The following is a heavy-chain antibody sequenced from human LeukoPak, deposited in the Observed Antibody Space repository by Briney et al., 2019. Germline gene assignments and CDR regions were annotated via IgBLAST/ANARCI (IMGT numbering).Heavy chain of an antibody. J-gene: IGHJ6*02. CDR2: IYHTGST. CDR1: GGSISSYY. Sequence: SETLSLTCTVSGGSISSYYWSWIRQPPGKGLEWIGYIYHTGSTNYNPSLKSRVTISVDTSKSQFSLRLTSVTAADTAVYYCVRAPSSGIPYYYGMDVWGQGTTVTVSS. CDR3: VRAPSSGIPYYYGMDV. D-gene: IGHD3-10*01. V-gene: IGHV4-59*01.